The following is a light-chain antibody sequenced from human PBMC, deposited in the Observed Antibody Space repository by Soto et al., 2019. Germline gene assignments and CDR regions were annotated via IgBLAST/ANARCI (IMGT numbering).Light chain of an antibody. CDR1: SSDIGGHIS. V-gene: IGLV2-11*01. CDR3: CSSAGTFYV. CDR2: DVS. J-gene: IGLJ1*01. Sequence: LSHPLPGCGSPGQSVTISCTGTSSDIGGHISVSWFQQHPGKAPKLMIYDVSKRPPGVPDRFSGSKSGNTASLTISGLHAEDEADYYCCSSAGTFYVFGTRTKVTVL.